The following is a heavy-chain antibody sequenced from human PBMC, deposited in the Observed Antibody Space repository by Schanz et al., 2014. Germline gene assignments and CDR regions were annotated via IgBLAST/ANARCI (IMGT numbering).Heavy chain of an antibody. CDR3: ARDNLVSSSWYNYYGMDV. V-gene: IGHV1-18*01. J-gene: IGHJ6*02. Sequence: QVQLVQSGAEVKKPGASVKVSCKASGYTFTSYGISWVRQAPGQGLEWMGWISAYNGNTNYAQKLQGRVTMTTDTSTRIAYMELRSLRSDDTAVYYCARDNLVSSSWYNYYGMDVWGQGTTVTVSS. CDR1: GYTFTSYG. CDR2: ISAYNGNT. D-gene: IGHD6-13*01.